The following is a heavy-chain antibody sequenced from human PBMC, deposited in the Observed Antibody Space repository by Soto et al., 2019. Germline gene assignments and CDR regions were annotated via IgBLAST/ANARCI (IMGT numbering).Heavy chain of an antibody. CDR3: TLTVTAEYDH. J-gene: IGHJ4*02. V-gene: IGHV1-3*04. D-gene: IGHD2-21*02. CDR2: INTDNGDT. Sequence: QVQLVQSGAEVKKPGASVKVSCKASGYTFNTYAIHWVRQAPGQSPEWMGWINTDNGDTNYSQRFQGRVTFTRDTSASTAYMDLSSLRSDDTALYYCTLTVTAEYDHWGQGTRVTVSS. CDR1: GYTFNTYA.